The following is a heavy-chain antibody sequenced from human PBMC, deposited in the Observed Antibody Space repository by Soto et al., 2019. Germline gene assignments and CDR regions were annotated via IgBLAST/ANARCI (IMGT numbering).Heavy chain of an antibody. Sequence: EVQLLESGGGLVQPGGSLRLSCAASGFTFSTYAMIWVRQAPGKGLEWVSGISGSGGDTYYADSVMGRFTVSRDNSKNTLYLQMNSLRVEDTAVYYCAKDWVIGTLIYYFHHWGQGALVTVSS. CDR3: AKDWVIGTLIYYFHH. D-gene: IGHD3-10*01. CDR1: GFTFSTYA. CDR2: ISGSGGDT. J-gene: IGHJ4*02. V-gene: IGHV3-23*01.